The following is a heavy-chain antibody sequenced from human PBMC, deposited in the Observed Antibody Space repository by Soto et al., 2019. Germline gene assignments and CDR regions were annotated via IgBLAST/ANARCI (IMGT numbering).Heavy chain of an antibody. V-gene: IGHV3-23*01. CDR1: GFTFSSYA. J-gene: IGHJ4*02. Sequence: EVQLLESGGGLVQPGGSLRLSCAASGFTFSSYAMSWVRQAPGKGLEWVSAISGSGGSTYYADSVKGRFTISRDNSKNTLYLQMNSLRAEDTAVYYCAKDRAETPAAGMGGDYWGQGTLVTVSS. CDR2: ISGSGGST. D-gene: IGHD6-13*01. CDR3: AKDRAETPAAGMGGDY.